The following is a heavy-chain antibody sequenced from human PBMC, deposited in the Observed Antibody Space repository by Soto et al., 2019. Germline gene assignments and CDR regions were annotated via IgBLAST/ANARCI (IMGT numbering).Heavy chain of an antibody. CDR2: IYYSGST. CDR1: GGSISSYY. D-gene: IGHD5-12*01. CDR3: ARGSGYDRGWFDP. Sequence: PSETLSLTCTVSGGSISSYYWSWIRQPPGKGLEWIGYIYYSGSTNYSPSLKSRVTISVDTSKNQFSLKLSSVTAADTAVYYCARGSGYDRGWFDPWGQGTLVTVSS. J-gene: IGHJ5*02. V-gene: IGHV4-59*01.